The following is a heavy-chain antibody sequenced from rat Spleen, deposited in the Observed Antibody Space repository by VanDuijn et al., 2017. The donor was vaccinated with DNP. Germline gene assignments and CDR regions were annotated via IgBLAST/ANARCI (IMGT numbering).Heavy chain of an antibody. J-gene: IGHJ2*01. CDR3: ATSYDFDY. CDR2: ISYDGGST. CDR1: GFTFSDYY. Sequence: EVQLVESGGGLVQPGRSLKLSCAASGFTFSDYYMAWVRQAPTKGLGWVASISYDGGSTYYRDYVKSRFTISRDNAKRTLYLQMDSVRSEDTAIYYCATSYDFDYWGQGVMVTVSS. V-gene: IGHV5-20*01. D-gene: IGHD1-11*01.